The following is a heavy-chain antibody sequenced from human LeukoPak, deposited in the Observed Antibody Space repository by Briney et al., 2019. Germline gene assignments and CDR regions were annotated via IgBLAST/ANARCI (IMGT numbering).Heavy chain of an antibody. CDR3: ARVPYYDILTGYTPQYYFDY. D-gene: IGHD3-9*01. CDR2: IYYSGST. V-gene: IGHV4-59*01. J-gene: IGHJ4*02. Sequence: PETLSLTCTVSGGTISSYYWSWIRQPPGKGLEWMGYIYYSGSTNYNPSLKSRVTISVDTSKNQFSLKLSSVTAADTAVYYCARVPYYDILTGYTPQYYFDYWGQGTLVTVSS. CDR1: GGTISSYY.